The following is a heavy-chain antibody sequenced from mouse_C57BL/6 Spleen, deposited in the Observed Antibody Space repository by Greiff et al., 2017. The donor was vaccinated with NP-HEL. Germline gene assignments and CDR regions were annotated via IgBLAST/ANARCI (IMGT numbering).Heavy chain of an antibody. Sequence: EVKLVESGGGLVKPGGSLKLSCAASGFTFSDYGMHWVRQAPEKGLEWVAYISSGSSTIYYADTVKGRFTISRDNAKNTLFLQMTSLRSEDTAMYYCARDDYERYFDVWGTGTTVTVSS. V-gene: IGHV5-17*01. D-gene: IGHD2-4*01. CDR3: ARDDYERYFDV. J-gene: IGHJ1*03. CDR2: ISSGSSTI. CDR1: GFTFSDYG.